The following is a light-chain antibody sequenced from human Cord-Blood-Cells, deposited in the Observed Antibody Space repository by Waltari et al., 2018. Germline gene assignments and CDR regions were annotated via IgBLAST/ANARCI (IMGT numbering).Light chain of an antibody. CDR3: SSYTSSSTV. CDR2: DVS. Sequence: QSALTQPASVSGSPGQSITISCTGTSSDVGGYNYVPWYQQHPGKAPKLMIYDVSKRPSGVSNRFSGCKAGNTASLTSSGLQAEDGADYYCSSYTSSSTVFGGVTRLAVL. J-gene: IGLJ3*02. V-gene: IGLV2-14*01. CDR1: SSDVGGYNY.